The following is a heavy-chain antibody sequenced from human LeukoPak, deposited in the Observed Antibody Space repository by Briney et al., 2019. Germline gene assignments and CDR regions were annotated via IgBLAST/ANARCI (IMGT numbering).Heavy chain of an antibody. CDR3: ARDLAVAGTFLDY. CDR1: GGTFSSYA. Sequence: ASVKVSCKASGGTFSSYAISWVRQAPGQGLEWMGWISAYNGNTNYAQKLQGRVAMTTDTSTSTAYMELRSLRSDDTAVYYCARDLAVAGTFLDYWGQGTLVTVSS. CDR2: ISAYNGNT. D-gene: IGHD6-19*01. J-gene: IGHJ4*02. V-gene: IGHV1-18*01.